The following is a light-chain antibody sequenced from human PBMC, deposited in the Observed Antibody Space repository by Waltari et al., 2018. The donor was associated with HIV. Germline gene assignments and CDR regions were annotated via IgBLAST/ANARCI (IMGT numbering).Light chain of an antibody. Sequence: SYELTQPPSVSVSPEQTASITCSGAKLGDSYVGWYQQKPGQSPVLVIYQDTKRPSGIPERFSGSNSGNTATLTISGTKAMDEADYYCQTWDTTTVVFGGGTKLTVL. CDR2: QDT. CDR1: KLGDSY. CDR3: QTWDTTTVV. J-gene: IGLJ2*01. V-gene: IGLV3-1*01.